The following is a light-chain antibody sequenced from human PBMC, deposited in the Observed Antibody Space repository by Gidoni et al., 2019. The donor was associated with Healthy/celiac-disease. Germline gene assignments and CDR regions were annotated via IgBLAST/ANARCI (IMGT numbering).Light chain of an antibody. CDR1: QSVSSY. V-gene: IGKV3-11*01. J-gene: IGKJ4*01. CDR2: DAS. CDR3: QQRSNWPSLT. Sequence: EIVLTQSPATLSLSPGERATLSCRASQSVSSYLAWYQQKPGQAPRLLINDASNRATGIPARFSGSGSGTDFTLTISSLAPEDFAVYYCQQRSNWPSLTFGGGTKVEIK.